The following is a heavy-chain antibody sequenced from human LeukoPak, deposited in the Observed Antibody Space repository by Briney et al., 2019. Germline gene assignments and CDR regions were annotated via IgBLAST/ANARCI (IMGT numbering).Heavy chain of an antibody. Sequence: PSETLSLTCAVYGGSFSGYYWTWIRQSPGKGLGWIGEINPSGSTYYNPSLRSRLTISRDTSKNQFSLRLSSVTAADTAVYYCARGRQEISMILVVMTGVSYYLDVWGKGTTVTVS. V-gene: IGHV4-34*01. D-gene: IGHD3-22*01. J-gene: IGHJ6*03. CDR1: GGSFSGYY. CDR3: ARGRQEISMILVVMTGVSYYLDV. CDR2: INPSGST.